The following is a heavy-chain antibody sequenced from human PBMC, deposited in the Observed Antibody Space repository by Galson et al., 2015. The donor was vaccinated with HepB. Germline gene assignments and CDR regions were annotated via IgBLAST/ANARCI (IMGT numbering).Heavy chain of an antibody. CDR3: ARGDLGVXAAIEYYFDY. D-gene: IGHD2-2*02. Sequence: QGLEWXXXIVXXFGXXXYAQKXXXRVTITADESTSTAYMELSSLRSEDTAVYYCARGDLGVXAAIEYYFDYWGQGTLXTVSS. V-gene: IGHV1-69*01. J-gene: IGHJ4*02. CDR2: IVXXFGXX.